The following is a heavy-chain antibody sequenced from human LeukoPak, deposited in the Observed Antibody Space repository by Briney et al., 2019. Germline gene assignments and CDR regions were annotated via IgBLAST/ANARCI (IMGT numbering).Heavy chain of an antibody. D-gene: IGHD2-8*01. V-gene: IGHV4-4*07. CDR2: IYTTGST. J-gene: IGHJ4*02. CDR3: AREKEYANFDY. Sequence: PSETLSLTCTVSGGSISSYYWSWIRQPAGKGLEWIGRIYTTGSTNYNPSLKGRVTISVDKSKNQFSLKLSSVTAADTAVYYCAREKEYANFDYWGQGTLVTVSS. CDR1: GGSISSYY.